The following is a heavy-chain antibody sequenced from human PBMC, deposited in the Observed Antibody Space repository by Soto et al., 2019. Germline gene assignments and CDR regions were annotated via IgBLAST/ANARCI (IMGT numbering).Heavy chain of an antibody. CDR1: GFTFSTYA. CDR2: LSGGGGSI. V-gene: IGHV3-23*01. Sequence: EVQLLESGGGLVQPGGSLRLSCAASGFTFSTYAMSWVRQAPGKGLEWLSGLSGGGGSIYYADSVKGRFTISRDNSENTVYLQMNSLRAEDTAVYYCVKGDTSSWYDLGDYWGQGTLVTVSS. CDR3: VKGDTSSWYDLGDY. J-gene: IGHJ4*02. D-gene: IGHD6-13*01.